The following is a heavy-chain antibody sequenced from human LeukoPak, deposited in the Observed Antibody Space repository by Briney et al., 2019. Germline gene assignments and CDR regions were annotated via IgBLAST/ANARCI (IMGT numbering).Heavy chain of an antibody. CDR1: GFTFSNYE. Sequence: PGGSLRLSCAASGFTFSNYEMNWVRQAPGKGLEWVSYISSSGSTIYYADSVKGRFTISRDDAKNLLYLDMNSLRAEDTAVYYCARGHTAVTRHFDFWGQGTLVTVSS. CDR2: ISSSGSTI. V-gene: IGHV3-48*03. D-gene: IGHD4-17*01. CDR3: ARGHTAVTRHFDF. J-gene: IGHJ4*02.